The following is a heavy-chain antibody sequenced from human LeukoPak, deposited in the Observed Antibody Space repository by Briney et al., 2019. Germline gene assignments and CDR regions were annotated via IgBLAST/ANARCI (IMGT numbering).Heavy chain of an antibody. V-gene: IGHV4-39*01. J-gene: IGHJ4*02. CDR2: IYYSGST. D-gene: IGHD3-9*01. Sequence: PSETLSLTCTVSGGSISSSSYYWGWIRQPPGKGLEWIGTIYYSGSTYYNPSLKSRVTISVDTSKKQFSLKLNSVTAADTAVYYCASSGGYYNGVGYWGQGTLVTVSS. CDR1: GGSISSSSYY. CDR3: ASSGGYYNGVGY.